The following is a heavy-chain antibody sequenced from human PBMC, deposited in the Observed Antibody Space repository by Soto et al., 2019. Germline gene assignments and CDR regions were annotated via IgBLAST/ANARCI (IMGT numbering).Heavy chain of an antibody. Sequence: ASVKVSCKASGYTFTSYGISWVRQAPGQGLEWMGWISAYNGNTNYAQKLQGRVTMTTDTSTSTAYMELRSLRSDDTAVYYCARVPGYNYGNNWFDPWGQGTLVTVSS. J-gene: IGHJ5*02. D-gene: IGHD5-18*01. CDR3: ARVPGYNYGNNWFDP. V-gene: IGHV1-18*01. CDR1: GYTFTSYG. CDR2: ISAYNGNT.